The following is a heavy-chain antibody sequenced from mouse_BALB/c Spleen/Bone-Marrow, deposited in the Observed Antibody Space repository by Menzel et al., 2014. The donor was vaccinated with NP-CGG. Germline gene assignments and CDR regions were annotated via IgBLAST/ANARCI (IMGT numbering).Heavy chain of an antibody. CDR2: IYPGGGYT. CDR1: GYTFTNYW. Sequence: QVQLQQSGAELVRPGTSVKISCKASGYTFTNYWLGWVKQRPGHGLEWIGDIYPGGGYTNYNEKFKGKATLTADTSSSTAYMQLSSLTSEDSAVYFCARGNGPYAMDYWGQGTSVTVSS. CDR3: ARGNGPYAMDY. D-gene: IGHD1-1*02. J-gene: IGHJ4*01. V-gene: IGHV1-63*02.